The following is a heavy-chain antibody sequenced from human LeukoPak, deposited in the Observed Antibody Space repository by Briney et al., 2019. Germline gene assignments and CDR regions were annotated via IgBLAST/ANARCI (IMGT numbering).Heavy chain of an antibody. CDR1: GFTFSSYG. J-gene: IGHJ3*02. V-gene: IGHV3-30*02. CDR2: IWYDGNNK. D-gene: IGHD5-18*01. CDR3: ARDRYSYGLGGAFDI. Sequence: GGSLRLSCAASGFTFSSYGMHWVRQAPGKGLEWVALIWYDGNNKYYADSVKGRFTISRDNSKNTLYLQMNSLRAEDTAVYYCARDRYSYGLGGAFDIWGQGTMVTVSS.